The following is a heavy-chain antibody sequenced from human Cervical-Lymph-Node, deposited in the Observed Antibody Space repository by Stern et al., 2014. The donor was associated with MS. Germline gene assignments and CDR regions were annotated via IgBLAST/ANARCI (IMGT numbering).Heavy chain of an antibody. J-gene: IGHJ4*02. V-gene: IGHV1-18*01. Sequence: VQLVESGAEVKKPGASVKVSCKASGYSSTSYGFSWVRQAPGQRLEWMGWINAYNGNTNYAQKFQGRVTMTTDTSTSTAYMELRSLRSDDTAVYYCAVTREYSYGSHYWGQGTLVTVSS. D-gene: IGHD5-18*01. CDR2: INAYNGNT. CDR3: AVTREYSYGSHY. CDR1: GYSSTSYG.